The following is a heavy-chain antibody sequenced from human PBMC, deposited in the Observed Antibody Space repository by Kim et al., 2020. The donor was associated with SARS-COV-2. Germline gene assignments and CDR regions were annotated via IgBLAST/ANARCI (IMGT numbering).Heavy chain of an antibody. J-gene: IGHJ4*01. CDR1: GFTFSNHD. CDR2: ISYDGNFK. CDR3: TKGRRQSGRYLPAFDY. V-gene: IGHV3-30*18. D-gene: IGHD1-26*01. Sequence: GGSLRLSCEASGFTFSNHDIHWVREAPGKGLEWVIGISYDGNFKSYAGSVKGRFSISRDNSKNTLYLQMNSLRAEDTAVYYCTKGRRQSGRYLPAFDYWG.